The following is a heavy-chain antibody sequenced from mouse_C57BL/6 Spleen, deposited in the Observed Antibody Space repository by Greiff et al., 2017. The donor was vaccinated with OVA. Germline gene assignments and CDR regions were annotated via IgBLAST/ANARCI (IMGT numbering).Heavy chain of an antibody. CDR1: GFTFSDYG. V-gene: IGHV5-17*01. D-gene: IGHD1-1*01. CDR2: ISSGSSTI. Sequence: DVMLVESGGGLVKPGGSLKLSCAASGFTFSDYGMHWVRQAPEKGLEWVAYISSGSSTIYYADTVKGRFTISRDNAKNTLFLQMTSLRSEDTAMYYCARTVVATRAMDYWGQGTSVTVSS. J-gene: IGHJ4*01. CDR3: ARTVVATRAMDY.